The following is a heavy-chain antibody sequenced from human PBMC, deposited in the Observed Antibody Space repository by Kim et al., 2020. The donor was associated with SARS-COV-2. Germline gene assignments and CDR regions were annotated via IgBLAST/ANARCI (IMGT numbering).Heavy chain of an antibody. CDR3: ASFIAARLLNYYGMDV. V-gene: IGHV1-69*01. J-gene: IGHJ6*02. D-gene: IGHD6-6*01. Sequence: KFQGRVTITADESTSTAYMELSSLRSEDTAVYYCASFIAARLLNYYGMDVWGQGTTVTVSS.